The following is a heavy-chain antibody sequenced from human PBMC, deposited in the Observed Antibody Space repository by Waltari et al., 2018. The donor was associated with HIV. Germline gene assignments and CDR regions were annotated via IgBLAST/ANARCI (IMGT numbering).Heavy chain of an antibody. CDR3: AKTGYGDYGRDD. J-gene: IGHJ4*02. CDR1: GFTFSSYG. D-gene: IGHD4-17*01. CDR2: ISYDGSNK. Sequence: QVQLVESGGGVVQPGRSLRLSCAASGFTFSSYGMHWVRQAPGKGVEWVAVISYDGSNKFYTDSVKGRFTISRDNSKNTLYLQMNSLRAEDTAVYYCAKTGYGDYGRDDWGQGTLVTVSS. V-gene: IGHV3-30*18.